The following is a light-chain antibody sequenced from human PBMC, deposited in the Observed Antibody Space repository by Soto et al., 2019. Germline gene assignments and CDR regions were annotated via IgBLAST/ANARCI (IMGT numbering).Light chain of an antibody. CDR1: SSNIGSFYD. J-gene: IGLJ2*01. V-gene: IGLV1-40*01. CDR3: QSYDNSLSHVV. Sequence: QSVLTQPPSVSGAPGQRVTIPCTGSSSNIGSFYDVHWYQQLPATVPKLLIYGDNNRPSGVPDRFSGSKSGTSASLAITGLQPEDEADYYCQSYDNSLSHVVFGGGTKLTVL. CDR2: GDN.